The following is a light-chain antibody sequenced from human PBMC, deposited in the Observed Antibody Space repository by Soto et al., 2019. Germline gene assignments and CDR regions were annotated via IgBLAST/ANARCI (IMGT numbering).Light chain of an antibody. Sequence: QSALTQPASVSGSPGQSITISCTGISSDGGSYNLVSWYQQHPGKAPKLMIYEGTKRPSGVSNRFSGSKSGKAASLTISGLQAEDEADYHCCSYVVSGTYVVFGGGTKLTVL. CDR3: CSYVVSGTYVV. J-gene: IGLJ2*01. V-gene: IGLV2-23*01. CDR2: EGT. CDR1: SSDGGSYNL.